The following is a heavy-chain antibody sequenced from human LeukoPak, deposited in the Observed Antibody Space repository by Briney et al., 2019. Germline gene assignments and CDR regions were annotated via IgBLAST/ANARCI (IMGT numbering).Heavy chain of an antibody. J-gene: IGHJ4*02. CDR2: MTGPADTT. CDR3: AKGAEIDH. V-gene: IGHV3-23*01. CDR1: GFNFNNFA. Sequence: SGGSLRLSCVASGFNFNNFAMSWVRQAPGKGLEWLSAMTGPADTTYYAESVKGRFTISRDYSKSMVFLQMNSLRVEDTAIYYCAKGAEIDHWGQGTLVTVSS.